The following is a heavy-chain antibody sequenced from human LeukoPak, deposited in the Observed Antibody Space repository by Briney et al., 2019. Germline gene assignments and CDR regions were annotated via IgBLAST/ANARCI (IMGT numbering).Heavy chain of an antibody. CDR1: GFIFSDYY. Sequence: GGSLRLSCAASGFIFSDYYMSWMRQAPGKGLEWLSYIDGSSSRTNYADSVKGRFTISRDNARNSLYLQMNSLRDEDTAVYYCARDGLHTAHFDYWGQGTLVTVSS. J-gene: IGHJ4*02. CDR3: ARDGLHTAHFDY. CDR2: IDGSSSRT. D-gene: IGHD5-18*01. V-gene: IGHV3-11*06.